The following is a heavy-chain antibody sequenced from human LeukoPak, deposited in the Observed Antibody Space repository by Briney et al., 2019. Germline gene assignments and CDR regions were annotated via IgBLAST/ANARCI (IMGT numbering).Heavy chain of an antibody. CDR1: GYTFTSYG. CDR3: ARGYDSSGYYEGFDY. D-gene: IGHD3-22*01. J-gene: IGHJ4*02. Sequence: ASVKVSCKASGYTFTSYGINWVRQATGQGPEWMGWMNPNSGNTGYAQKFQGRVTMTRNTSISTAYMELSSLRSEDTAVYYCARGYDSSGYYEGFDYWGQGTLVTVSS. V-gene: IGHV1-8*01. CDR2: MNPNSGNT.